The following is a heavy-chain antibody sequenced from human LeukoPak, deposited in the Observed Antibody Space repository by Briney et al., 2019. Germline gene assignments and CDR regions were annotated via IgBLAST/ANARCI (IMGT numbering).Heavy chain of an antibody. D-gene: IGHD6-6*01. Sequence: ASVKVSCKASGYTFTSYYMHWVRQAPGQGLEWMGIINPSGGSTSHAQKFQGRVTMTRDTSTSTVYMELSSLRSEDTAVYYCARDLEEGEYSSSFHLGYWGQGTLVTVSS. CDR1: GYTFTSYY. J-gene: IGHJ4*02. V-gene: IGHV1-46*01. CDR2: INPSGGST. CDR3: ARDLEEGEYSSSFHLGY.